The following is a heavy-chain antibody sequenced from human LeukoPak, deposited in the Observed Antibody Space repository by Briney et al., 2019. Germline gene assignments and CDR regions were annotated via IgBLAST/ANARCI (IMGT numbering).Heavy chain of an antibody. CDR1: GYTSTSSA. D-gene: IGHD6-19*01. CDR3: ATDLKKGDSGCFDY. V-gene: IGHV7-4-1*02. CDR2: INTNTGNP. Sequence: ASVKVSCKASGYTSTSSALNWVRQAPGQGLEWMGWINTNTGNPTYAQGFTGRFVFSLDTSVSTAYLQISSLKAEDTAVYYCATDLKKGDSGCFDYWGQGTLVTVSS. J-gene: IGHJ4*02.